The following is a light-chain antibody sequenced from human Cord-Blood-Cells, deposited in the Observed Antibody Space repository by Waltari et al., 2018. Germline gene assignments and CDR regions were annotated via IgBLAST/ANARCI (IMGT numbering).Light chain of an antibody. Sequence: DIQMTQSPSTLSASVGDRVTITCRASQSISSWLAWYQQKPGKAPKLLIYKASSLESGVPSRFSGSGSGTEFTLTISSLQPDDFATYYCQQYNNWPLLTFGGGTKVEIK. V-gene: IGKV1-5*03. J-gene: IGKJ4*01. CDR3: QQYNNWPLLT. CDR1: QSISSW. CDR2: KAS.